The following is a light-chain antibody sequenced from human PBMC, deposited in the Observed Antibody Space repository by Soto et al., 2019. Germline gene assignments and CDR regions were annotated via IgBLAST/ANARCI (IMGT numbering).Light chain of an antibody. CDR2: TAS. CDR1: QNVAVY. V-gene: IGKV1-39*01. CDR3: PQSYSSPPT. Sequence: DIQMTQSPSSLSASVGDRVTITCRASQNVAVYLNWYQQKSGKGPKLLIYTASSLQSGVPSRFSGSGSGTDFTLTISSLQPEDFATYYCPQSYSSPPTFGQGTTV. J-gene: IGKJ1*01.